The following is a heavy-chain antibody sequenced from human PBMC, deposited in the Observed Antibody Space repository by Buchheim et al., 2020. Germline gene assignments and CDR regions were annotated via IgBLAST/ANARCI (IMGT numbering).Heavy chain of an antibody. CDR3: AREEVYCSGGSCYLANPYYGMDV. D-gene: IGHD2-15*01. Sequence: EVQLVESGGGLVQPGGSLRLSCAASGFTFSSYSMNWVRQAPGKGLEWVSYISSSSSTIYYADSVKGRFTISRDNAKNSLYLPMNSLRAEDTAVYYCAREEVYCSGGSCYLANPYYGMDVWGQGTT. V-gene: IGHV3-48*04. CDR1: GFTFSSYS. CDR2: ISSSSSTI. J-gene: IGHJ6*02.